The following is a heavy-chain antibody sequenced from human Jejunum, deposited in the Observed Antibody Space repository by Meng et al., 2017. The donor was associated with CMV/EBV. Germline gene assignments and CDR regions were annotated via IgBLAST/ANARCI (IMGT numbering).Heavy chain of an antibody. V-gene: IGHV3-23*01. D-gene: IGHD3-22*01. CDR2: IKGSGDKT. J-gene: IGHJ4*02. Sequence: SGFAFSSYAMSWVRQAPGKGLEWVSSIKGSGDKTYYADSVKGRFTISRDNSKTTLYLQMNSLGADDTAVYYCANPNYYDSNGAYWGQGTLVTVSS. CDR1: GFAFSSYA. CDR3: ANPNYYDSNGAY.